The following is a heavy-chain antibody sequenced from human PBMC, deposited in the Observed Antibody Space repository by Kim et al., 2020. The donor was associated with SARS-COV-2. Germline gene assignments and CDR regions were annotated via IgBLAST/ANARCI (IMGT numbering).Heavy chain of an antibody. CDR3: ATSGLYYYGMDV. V-gene: IGHV1-58*01. CDR1: GFTFTSSA. Sequence: SVKVSCKASGFTFTSSAVQWVRQARGQRLEWIGWIVVGSGNTNYAQKFQERVTITRDMSTSTAYMELSSLRSEDTAVYYCATSGLYYYGMDVWGQGTTVTVSS. CDR2: IVVGSGNT. D-gene: IGHD3-10*01. J-gene: IGHJ6*02.